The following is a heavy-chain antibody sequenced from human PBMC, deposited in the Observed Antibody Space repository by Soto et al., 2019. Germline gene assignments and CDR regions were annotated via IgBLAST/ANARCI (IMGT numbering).Heavy chain of an antibody. CDR3: ARIKYRPPYYYYYGMDV. D-gene: IGHD2-2*02. CDR1: GYTFTSYG. CDR2: ISASNGNT. V-gene: IGHV1-18*01. J-gene: IGHJ6*02. Sequence: QVQLVQSGAEVKKPGASVKVSCKASGYTFTSYGISWVRQAPGQGLEWMGWISASNGNTNYAQKLQVRVTMTTETSTRTAYMELRSLRSDDTAVYYCARIKYRPPYYYYYGMDVWGHGTTVTVFS.